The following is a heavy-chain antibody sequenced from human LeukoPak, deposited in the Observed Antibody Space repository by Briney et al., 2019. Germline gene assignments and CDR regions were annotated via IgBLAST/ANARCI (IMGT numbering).Heavy chain of an antibody. D-gene: IGHD6-13*01. J-gene: IGHJ4*02. V-gene: IGHV5-51*01. CDR3: AKLRDSSSWPLDY. Sequence: GESLKISCKGSGYSFTSYWIGWVRQMPGKGLEWMGIIYPGDSDTRYSPSFQGQVTISADKSTSTAYLQWSSLKASDTAMYYCAKLRDSSSWPLDYWGQGTLVTVSS. CDR1: GYSFTSYW. CDR2: IYPGDSDT.